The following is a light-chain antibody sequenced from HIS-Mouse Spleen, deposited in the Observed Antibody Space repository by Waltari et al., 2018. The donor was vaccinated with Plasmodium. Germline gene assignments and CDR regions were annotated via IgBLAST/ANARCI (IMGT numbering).Light chain of an antibody. CDR3: QQYYSYPYT. V-gene: IGKV1-8*01. CDR2: AAS. CDR1: QCISSD. Sequence: AIRMTQSPSSFSASTGDSVTITCRASQCISSDLAWYQQKPGKAPKLLIYAASTLQSGVPSRFSGSGSGTDFTLTISCLQSEDFATYYCQQYYSYPYTFGQGTKLEIK. J-gene: IGKJ2*01.